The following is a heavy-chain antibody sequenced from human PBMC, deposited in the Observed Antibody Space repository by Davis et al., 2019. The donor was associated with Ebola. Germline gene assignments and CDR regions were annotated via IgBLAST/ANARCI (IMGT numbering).Heavy chain of an antibody. CDR2: IKSKTDGGTT. D-gene: IGHD3-10*01. V-gene: IGHV3-15*01. J-gene: IGHJ5*02. CDR1: GFTVSSNY. CDR3: TTATTYYGSAVP. Sequence: GESLKISCAASGFTVSSNYMSWVRQAPGKGLEWVGRIKSKTDGGTTDYAAPVKGRFTIPRDDSKNTLYLQMNSLKTEDTAVYYCTTATTYYGSAVPWGQGTLVTVSS.